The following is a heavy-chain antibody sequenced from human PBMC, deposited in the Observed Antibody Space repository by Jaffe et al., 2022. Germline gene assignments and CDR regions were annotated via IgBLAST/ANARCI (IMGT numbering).Heavy chain of an antibody. D-gene: IGHD5-18*01. CDR1: GGSISSYY. J-gene: IGHJ4*02. V-gene: IGHV4-59*01. Sequence: QVQLQESGPGLVKPSETLSLTCTVSGGSISSYYWSWIRQPPGKGLEWIGYIYYSGSTNYNPSLKSRVTISVDTSKNQFSLKLSSVTAADTAVYYCAASKGAAMVEYYFDYWGQGTLVTVSS. CDR3: AASKGAAMVEYYFDY. CDR2: IYYSGST.